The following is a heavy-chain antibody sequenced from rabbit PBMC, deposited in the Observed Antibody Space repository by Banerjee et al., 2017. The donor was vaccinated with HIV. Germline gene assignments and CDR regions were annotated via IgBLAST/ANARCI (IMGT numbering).Heavy chain of an antibody. CDR3: AKDDYGGDGLLDGFDP. V-gene: IGHV1S45*01. CDR2: IATSSGST. D-gene: IGHD2-1*01. CDR1: GFSFSSSYY. J-gene: IGHJ2*01. Sequence: QEQLVESGGGLVQPEGSLTLTCTASGFSFSSSYYMCWARQAPGKGLEWIGCIATSSGSTWYASWAKGRFTISKTSSTTVTLQMTSLTAADTATYFCAKDDYGGDGLLDGFDPWGPGTLVTVS.